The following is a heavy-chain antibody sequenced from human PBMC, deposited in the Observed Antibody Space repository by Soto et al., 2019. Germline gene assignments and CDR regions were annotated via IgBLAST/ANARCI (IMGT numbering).Heavy chain of an antibody. Sequence: PGGSLRLSCAASGFTFSSYAMSWVRQAPGKGLEWVSAISGSGGSTYYADSVKGRFTISRDNSKNTLYLQMNSLRAEDTAVYYCAKVLAAADYYYYYYMDVWGKGTTVTV. V-gene: IGHV3-23*01. J-gene: IGHJ6*03. CDR3: AKVLAAADYYYYYYMDV. D-gene: IGHD6-13*01. CDR2: ISGSGGST. CDR1: GFTFSSYA.